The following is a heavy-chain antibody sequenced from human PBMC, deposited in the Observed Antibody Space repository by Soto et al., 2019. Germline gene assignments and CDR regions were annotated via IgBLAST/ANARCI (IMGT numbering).Heavy chain of an antibody. CDR1: GFTFSDYY. V-gene: IGHV3-11*05. Sequence: GGSLRLSCAASGFTFSDYYMSWIRQAPGKGLEWVSYIDTSSYTNYADSVKGRFTLSRDNIKNSLYLQMNNLGAEDTAVYYCARGRLGANYWGQGTLVTVLL. D-gene: IGHD1-26*01. CDR3: ARGRLGANY. CDR2: IDTSSYT. J-gene: IGHJ4*02.